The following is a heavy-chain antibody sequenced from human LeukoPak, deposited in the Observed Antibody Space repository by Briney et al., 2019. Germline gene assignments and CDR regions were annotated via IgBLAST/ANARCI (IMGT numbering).Heavy chain of an antibody. D-gene: IGHD6-19*01. CDR1: GGSFSGYY. CDR2: INHSGST. CDR3: ACIAVAGTDY. Sequence: PSETLSLTCAVYGGSFSGYYWSWIRQPPGKGLEWIGEINHSGSTNYNPSLKSRVTISVDTSKNQFSLKLSSVTAADTAVYYCACIAVAGTDYWRQGTLVTVSS. V-gene: IGHV4-34*01. J-gene: IGHJ4*02.